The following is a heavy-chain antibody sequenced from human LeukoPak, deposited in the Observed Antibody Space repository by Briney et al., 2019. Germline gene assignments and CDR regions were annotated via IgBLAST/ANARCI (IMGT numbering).Heavy chain of an antibody. V-gene: IGHV1-2*02. CDR1: GYTFTGYY. CDR2: INPNSGGK. Sequence: GASVKVSCKASGYTFTGYYMHWVRQAPGQGLEWMGWINPNSGGKNYAQKFQGRVTMTEDTSTDTAYMELSSLRSEDTAVYYCATASSGYYLFSYWGQGTLVTVSS. D-gene: IGHD3-22*01. J-gene: IGHJ4*02. CDR3: ATASSGYYLFSY.